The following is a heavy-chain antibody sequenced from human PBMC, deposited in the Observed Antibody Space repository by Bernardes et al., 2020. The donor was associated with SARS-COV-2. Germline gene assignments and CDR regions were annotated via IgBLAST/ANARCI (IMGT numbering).Heavy chain of an antibody. CDR3: AKDFCSSTSCTTYDAFDI. Sequence: GGSLRLSRAASGFTFSSYAMSWVRQAPGKGLEWVSAISGSGGSTYYADSVKGRFTISRDNSKNTQYLQMNSLRAEDTAVYYCAKDFCSSTSCTTYDAFDIWGQGTMVTVSS. CDR2: ISGSGGST. CDR1: GFTFSSYA. V-gene: IGHV3-23*01. D-gene: IGHD2-2*01. J-gene: IGHJ3*02.